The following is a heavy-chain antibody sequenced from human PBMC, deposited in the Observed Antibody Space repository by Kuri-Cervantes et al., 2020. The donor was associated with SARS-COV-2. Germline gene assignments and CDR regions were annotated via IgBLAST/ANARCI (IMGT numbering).Heavy chain of an antibody. V-gene: IGHV3-23*01. Sequence: LSLTCAASGFTFSSYAMSWVRQAPGKGLEWVSAISGSGGSTYYADSVKGRFTISRDNSKNTLYLQMNSLRAEDTAVYYCARDGKNWNQNPYYYYYYMDVWGKGTTVTVSS. CDR1: GFTFSSYA. D-gene: IGHD1-1*01. CDR2: ISGSGGST. CDR3: ARDGKNWNQNPYYYYYYMDV. J-gene: IGHJ6*03.